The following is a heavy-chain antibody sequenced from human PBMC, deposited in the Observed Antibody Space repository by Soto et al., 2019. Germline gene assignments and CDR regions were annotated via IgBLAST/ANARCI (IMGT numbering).Heavy chain of an antibody. Sequence: GGSLRLSCTASGFTFSSFGMAWVRQAPGKGLEWVSAISGSADSSNYADSVKGRFTISRDNPKNTLYLQMDSLRAEDTGVYFCAKVGIGSFSHKHQFEHWGQGTQVTVSS. CDR3: AKVGIGSFSHKHQFEH. CDR1: GFTFSSFG. D-gene: IGHD2-2*03. V-gene: IGHV3-23*01. J-gene: IGHJ4*02. CDR2: ISGSADSS.